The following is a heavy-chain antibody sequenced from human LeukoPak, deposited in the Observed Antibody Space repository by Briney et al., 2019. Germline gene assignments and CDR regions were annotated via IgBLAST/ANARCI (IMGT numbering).Heavy chain of an antibody. V-gene: IGHV4-30-4*01. CDR1: GGSISSGDYY. CDR2: IYYSGST. J-gene: IGHJ4*02. D-gene: IGHD3-22*01. CDR3: ARDRRYYYDSSGYYFFDY. Sequence: KSSETLSLTCTVSGGSISSGDYYWSWIRQPPGKGLEWIGYIYYSGSTYYNPSLKSRVTISVDTSKNQFSLKLSSVTAADTAVYYCARDRRYYYDSSGYYFFDYWGQGTLVTVSS.